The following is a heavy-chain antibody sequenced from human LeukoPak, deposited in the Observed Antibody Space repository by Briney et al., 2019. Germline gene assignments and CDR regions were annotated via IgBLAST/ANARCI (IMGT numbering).Heavy chain of an antibody. J-gene: IGHJ4*02. Sequence: PGGSLRLSCAASGFTFSDYYMSWIRQAPGKGLGRVSYISSSSSDTNYADSVKGRFTISRDNAKNSLYLQMNSLRAEDTAVYYCARDQGDLLAFDYWGQGTLVTVSS. V-gene: IGHV3-11*06. CDR2: ISSSSSDT. CDR3: ARDQGDLLAFDY. CDR1: GFTFSDYY.